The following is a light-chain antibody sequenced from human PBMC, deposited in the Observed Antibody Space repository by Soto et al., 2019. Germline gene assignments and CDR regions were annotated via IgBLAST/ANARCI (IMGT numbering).Light chain of an antibody. V-gene: IGKV3-15*01. CDR3: QQYNNWPIT. CDR1: QSVTNN. Sequence: EIVMTHSPGTLSVSPWERVTLSCRASQSVTNNLAWYQQKPGQAPRLLIYVASTRAPGIPARFSGSGSGTEFTLTISSLQSEDFAVYYCQQYNNWPITFGRGTRLEIK. J-gene: IGKJ5*01. CDR2: VAS.